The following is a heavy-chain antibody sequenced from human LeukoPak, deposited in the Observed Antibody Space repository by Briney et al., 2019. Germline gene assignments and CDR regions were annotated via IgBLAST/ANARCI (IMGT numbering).Heavy chain of an antibody. CDR1: GYTFTSYD. J-gene: IGHJ4*02. CDR2: MNPNSGNT. CDR3: ARTSGWQYYFDY. D-gene: IGHD6-19*01. Sequence: WASVKVSCKASGYTFTSYDINWVRQATGQGLEWMGWMNPNSGNTGYAQKFRGRVTMTRNTSISTAYMELSSLRSEDTAVYYCARTSGWQYYFDYWGQGTLVTVSS. V-gene: IGHV1-8*01.